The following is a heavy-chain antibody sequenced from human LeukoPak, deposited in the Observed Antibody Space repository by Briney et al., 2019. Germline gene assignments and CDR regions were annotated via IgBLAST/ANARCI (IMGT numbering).Heavy chain of an antibody. V-gene: IGHV1-18*01. CDR1: GYTFIMYG. J-gene: IGHJ4*02. Sequence: ASVKVSFKASGYTFIMYGISWVRQAPGQGLEWMGWISGYNGHTKYAQKVQGRVTMSTDTSTSTVYMELRSLISDDTGVYYCARGQTNRLLWVGELVSNINPFDYWGQGTLVTVSS. CDR3: ARGQTNRLLWVGELVSNINPFDY. CDR2: ISGYNGHT. D-gene: IGHD3-10*01.